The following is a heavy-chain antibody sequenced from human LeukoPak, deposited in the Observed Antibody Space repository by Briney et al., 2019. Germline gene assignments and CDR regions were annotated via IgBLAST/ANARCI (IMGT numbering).Heavy chain of an antibody. D-gene: IGHD6-19*01. Sequence: GSSVKVSCKASGGTFSNYAISWVRQAPGQGLEWMGGIIPVFGTANYAQKFQGRLTITADVSTSTAYMELSSLRSEDTAVYYCARERIAVAGGAFDIWGQGTMVTVSS. CDR1: GGTFSNYA. CDR3: ARERIAVAGGAFDI. V-gene: IGHV1-69*01. J-gene: IGHJ3*02. CDR2: IIPVFGTA.